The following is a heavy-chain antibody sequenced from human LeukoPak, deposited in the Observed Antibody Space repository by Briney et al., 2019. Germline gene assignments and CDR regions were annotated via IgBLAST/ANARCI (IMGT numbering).Heavy chain of an antibody. Sequence: PGGSLRLSCAASGFTFSSYAMSWVRQAPGRGLEWVSAISGSGGSTYYADSVKGRFTISRDNSKNTLYLQMNSLRAEDTAVYYCAKVKGIVVVVAATFDYWGQGTLVTVSS. V-gene: IGHV3-23*01. CDR1: GFTFSSYA. J-gene: IGHJ4*02. CDR2: ISGSGGST. D-gene: IGHD2-15*01. CDR3: AKVKGIVVVVAATFDY.